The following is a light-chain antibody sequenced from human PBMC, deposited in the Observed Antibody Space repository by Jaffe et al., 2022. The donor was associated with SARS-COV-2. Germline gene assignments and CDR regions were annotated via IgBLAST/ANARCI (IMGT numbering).Light chain of an antibody. J-gene: IGKJ2*01. V-gene: IGKV4-1*01. CDR1: QSVLYNSNNRNY. CDR2: WAS. Sequence: DIVMTQSPDSLAVSLGERATINCKSSQSVLYNSNNRNYLAWYQQKPGQPPKLLIYWASARESGVPDRFSGSGSGTDFTLTISSPQAEDVAIYYCQQYYSIPQTFGQGTKLEIK. CDR3: QQYYSIPQT.